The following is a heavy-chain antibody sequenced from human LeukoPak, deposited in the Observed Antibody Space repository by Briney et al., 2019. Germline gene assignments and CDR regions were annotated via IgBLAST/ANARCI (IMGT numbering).Heavy chain of an antibody. V-gene: IGHV4-34*01. Sequence: SETLSLTCAVYGGSFSGYYWRWIRQPPGKGLEWIGEINHSGSTNYNPSLKSRVTISVDTSKNQFSLKLSSVTAADTAVYYCARSATIFGVVTYQYWGQGTLVTVSS. CDR1: GGSFSGYY. CDR2: INHSGST. CDR3: ARSATIFGVVTYQY. D-gene: IGHD3-3*01. J-gene: IGHJ4*02.